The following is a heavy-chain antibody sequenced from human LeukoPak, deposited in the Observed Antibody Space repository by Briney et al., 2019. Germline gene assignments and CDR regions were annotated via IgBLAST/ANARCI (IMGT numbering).Heavy chain of an antibody. D-gene: IGHD2-15*01. CDR2: ISAYNGNT. Sequence: ASVKVSCKASGYTFTSYGISWVRQAPGQGLEWMGWISAYNGNTNYAQKLQGRVTMITDTSTSTAYMELRSLRSDDTAVYYCARAGYCSGGSCYFPWFDPWGQGTLVTVSS. CDR3: ARAGYCSGGSCYFPWFDP. V-gene: IGHV1-18*01. CDR1: GYTFTSYG. J-gene: IGHJ5*02.